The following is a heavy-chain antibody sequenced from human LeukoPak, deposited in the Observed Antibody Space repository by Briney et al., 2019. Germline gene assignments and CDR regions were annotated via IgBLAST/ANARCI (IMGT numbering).Heavy chain of an antibody. D-gene: IGHD3-22*01. CDR3: ARDQNFYDTTGEGYFQH. CDR2: INQDGSVR. Sequence: GGSLRLSCAASGSNFGTFWMSWVRQAPGRGLEWVAKINQDGSVRDYVDSVKGRFTISRDNANNSLHLQMNSLRADDAAVYYCARDQNFYDTTGEGYFQHWGQGTLVTVSS. J-gene: IGHJ1*01. V-gene: IGHV3-7*01. CDR1: GSNFGTFW.